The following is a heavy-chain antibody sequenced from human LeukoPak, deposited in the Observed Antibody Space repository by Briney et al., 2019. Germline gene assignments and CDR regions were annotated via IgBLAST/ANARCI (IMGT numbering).Heavy chain of an antibody. Sequence: PGGSLRLSCAASGFTFSSYSMNWVRQAPGKGLGWVSSISTSSSYIYYADSVKGRFPISRDNAKNSLYLQMNSLRAEDTAVYYCARDLDCSGGSCYFWAFDIWGQGTMVTVSS. V-gene: IGHV3-21*01. J-gene: IGHJ3*02. CDR3: ARDLDCSGGSCYFWAFDI. D-gene: IGHD2-15*01. CDR2: ISTSSSYI. CDR1: GFTFSSYS.